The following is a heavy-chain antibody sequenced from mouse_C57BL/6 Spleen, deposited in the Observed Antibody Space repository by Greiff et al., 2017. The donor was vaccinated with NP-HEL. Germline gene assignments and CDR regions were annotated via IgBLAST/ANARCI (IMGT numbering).Heavy chain of an antibody. CDR1: GYTFTSYW. CDR3: ARNYGYERGYYFDY. D-gene: IGHD2-2*01. CDR2: IDPSDSET. Sequence: VQLQQSGAELVRPGSSVKLSCKASGYTFTSYWMHWVKQRPIQGLEWIGNIDPSDSETHYNQKFKDKATLTVDKSSSTAYMQLSSLTSEDSAVYYCARNYGYERGYYFDYWGQGTTLTVSS. J-gene: IGHJ2*01. V-gene: IGHV1-52*01.